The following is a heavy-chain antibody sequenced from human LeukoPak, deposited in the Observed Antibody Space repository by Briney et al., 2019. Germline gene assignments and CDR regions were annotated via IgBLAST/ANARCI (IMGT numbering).Heavy chain of an antibody. D-gene: IGHD3-10*01. CDR3: ERGTPRDYYGSGLFDY. CDR2: FYYSGST. J-gene: IGHJ4*02. V-gene: IGHV4-59*08. CDR1: GDSISRYY. Sequence: ASETLSLTCTVSGDSISRYYGSWIRQPPGKGLEWIGYFYYSGSTNYNPSLKSRVTISVDTSKHQFSLKLSSATAADTAVYYCERGTPRDYYGSGLFDYWGQGTLVTVSS.